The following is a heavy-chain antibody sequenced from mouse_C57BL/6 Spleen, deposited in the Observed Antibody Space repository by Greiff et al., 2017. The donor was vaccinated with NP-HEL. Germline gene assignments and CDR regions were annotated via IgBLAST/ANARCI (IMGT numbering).Heavy chain of an antibody. CDR3: ARWCYYASSGGYFDV. Sequence: EVQLQESGPVLVKPGASVKMSCKASGYTFTDYYMNWVKQSHGKSLEWIGVINPYNGGTSYNQKFKGKATLTVDKSSSTAYMELNSLTSEDSAVYYCARWCYYASSGGYFDVWGTGTTVTVSS. V-gene: IGHV1-19*01. CDR2: INPYNGGT. D-gene: IGHD1-1*01. J-gene: IGHJ1*03. CDR1: GYTFTDYY.